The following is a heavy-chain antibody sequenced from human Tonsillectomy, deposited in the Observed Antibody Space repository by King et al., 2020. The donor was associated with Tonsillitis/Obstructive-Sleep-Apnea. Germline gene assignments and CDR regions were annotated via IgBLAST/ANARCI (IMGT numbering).Heavy chain of an antibody. V-gene: IGHV4-34*01. CDR3: AREDIVVVPAARGDAFDI. J-gene: IGHJ3*02. CDR1: GGSFSGYY. CDR2: INHSGST. D-gene: IGHD2-2*01. Sequence: VQLQQWGAGLLKPSETLSLTCAVYGGSFSGYYWSWIRQPPGKGLEWIGEINHSGSTNYNPSLKSRFTISVDTSKNQFSLKLSSVTAADTAVYYCAREDIVVVPAARGDAFDIWGQGTMVTVSS.